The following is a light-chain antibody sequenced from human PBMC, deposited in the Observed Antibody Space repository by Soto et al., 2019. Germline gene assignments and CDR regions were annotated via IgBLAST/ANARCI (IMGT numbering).Light chain of an antibody. J-gene: IGLJ1*01. CDR2: EVS. V-gene: IGLV2-14*01. Sequence: VLTQPASVSGSPGQSITISCTGTSSDVGGYNYVSWYQQHPGKAPKLMIYEVSNRPSGVSNRFSGSKSGNTASLTISRLQAEDEADYYCSSYTSSSTLVFGTGTKVTVL. CDR3: SSYTSSSTLV. CDR1: SSDVGGYNY.